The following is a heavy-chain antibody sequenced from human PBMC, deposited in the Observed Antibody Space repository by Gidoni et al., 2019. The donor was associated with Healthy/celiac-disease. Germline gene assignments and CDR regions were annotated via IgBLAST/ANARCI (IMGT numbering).Heavy chain of an antibody. V-gene: IGHV3-33*01. CDR2: IWYDGSNK. D-gene: IGHD3-22*01. CDR3: ARDSGHYYDSSGYYRDAFDI. J-gene: IGHJ3*02. Sequence: SSYGMHWVRQAPGKGLEWVAVIWYDGSNKYYADSVKGRFTISRDNSKNTLYLQMNSLRAEDTAVYYCARDSGHYYDSSGYYRDAFDIWGQGTMVTVSS. CDR1: SSYG.